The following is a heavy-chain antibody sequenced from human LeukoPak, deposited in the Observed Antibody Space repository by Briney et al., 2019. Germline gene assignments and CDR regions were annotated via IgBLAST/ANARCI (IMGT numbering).Heavy chain of an antibody. V-gene: IGHV3-64D*06. Sequence: PGGSLRLSCLASGFTVTNYAMHWVRQAPGKGLDYGSVLYSRGTSTYYADSVKGRFTVSRDSSKNTLFLQMSSLRVEDTAIYSCVRDSSGMDVWGRGTAVTVSS. J-gene: IGHJ6*02. CDR2: LYSRGTST. CDR3: VRDSSGMDV. CDR1: GFTVTNYA.